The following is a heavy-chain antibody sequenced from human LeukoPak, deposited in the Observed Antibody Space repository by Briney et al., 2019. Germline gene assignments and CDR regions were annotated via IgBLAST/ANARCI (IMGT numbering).Heavy chain of an antibody. CDR1: GFTFSSYS. V-gene: IGHV3-21*01. Sequence: GGSLRLSCAASGFTFSSYSMNWVRQAPGKGLEWVSSISSSSSYIYYTDSVKGRFTISRDNAKNSLYLQMNSLRAEDTAVYYCARDTDRNWFDPWGQGTLVTVSS. CDR3: ARDTDRNWFDP. D-gene: IGHD1-14*01. CDR2: ISSSSSYI. J-gene: IGHJ5*02.